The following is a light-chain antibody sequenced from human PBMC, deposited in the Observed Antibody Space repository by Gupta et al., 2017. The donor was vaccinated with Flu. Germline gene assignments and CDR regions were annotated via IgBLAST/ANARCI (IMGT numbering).Light chain of an antibody. CDR3: CSYTVTRGRLV. Sequence: QSALPQPASVSWSPGQSITISCTGTNSDVGSYNLVSWYQQHPGKAPKLIIYEVSKRPSGVSNRFSGSKSGTTASLTISGLEAEDEADYYCCSYTVTRGRLVFGGGTKLTVL. CDR2: EVS. J-gene: IGLJ2*01. CDR1: NSDVGSYNL. V-gene: IGLV2-23*02.